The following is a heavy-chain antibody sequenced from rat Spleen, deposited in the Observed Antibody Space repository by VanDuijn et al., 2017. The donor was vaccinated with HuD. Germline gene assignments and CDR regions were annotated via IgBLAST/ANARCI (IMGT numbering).Heavy chain of an antibody. CDR1: GFSLTSYH. CDR2: VWTGGSS. Sequence: QVQLKESGPGLVQPSQTLSLTCTVSGFSLTSYHVSWVRQPPGKGLEWMGVVWTGGSSAYNSLLSSRLIISRDTSTSQVFLKMNSLQTEDTATYYCAREEAFDYTFDNWGQGVMVTVSS. J-gene: IGHJ2*01. CDR3: AREEAFDYTFDN. V-gene: IGHV2-43*01. D-gene: IGHD1-6*01.